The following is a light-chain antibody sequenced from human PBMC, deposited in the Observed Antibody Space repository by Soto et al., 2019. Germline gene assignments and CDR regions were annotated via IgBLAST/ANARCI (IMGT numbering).Light chain of an antibody. V-gene: IGLV2-14*01. J-gene: IGLJ2*01. CDR1: SSDIGGYDY. CDR2: EVN. Sequence: QSALTQPASVSGSPGQSITLSCTGTSSDIGGYDYVSWYQRHPGKAPKLIIYEVNNRPSGVSNRFSGSKSGNTASLTISGRQAEDEADYYCTSYASGSSHVVFGGGTKLTVL. CDR3: TSYASGSSHVV.